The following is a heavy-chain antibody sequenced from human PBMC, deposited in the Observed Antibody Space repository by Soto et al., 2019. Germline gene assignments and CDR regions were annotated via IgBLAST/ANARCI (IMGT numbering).Heavy chain of an antibody. CDR2: IIPISETT. CDR3: ARSQGSSTSLEIYYYYYYGMDV. CDR1: GGTFSSYA. J-gene: IGHJ6*02. V-gene: IGHV1-69*01. Sequence: QVQLVQSGAEVKKPGSSVKVSCKASGGTFSSYAISWVRQAPGQGLEWMGGIIPISETTNYAQKFQGRVTITADESKSTACMERSSLRSEDTAVYYCARSQGSSTSLEIYYYYYYGMDVWGQGTTVTVSS. D-gene: IGHD2-2*01.